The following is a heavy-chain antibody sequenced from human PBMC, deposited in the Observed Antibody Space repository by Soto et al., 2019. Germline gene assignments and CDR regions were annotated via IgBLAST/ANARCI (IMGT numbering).Heavy chain of an antibody. D-gene: IGHD3-9*01. J-gene: IGHJ3*02. CDR3: ARALDCLLSTPPTADAFDI. Sequence: GSLRLSCAASGFTFSSYSMNWVRQAPGKGLEWVSSISSSSSYIYYADSVKGRFTISRDNAKNSLYLQMNSLRAEDTAVYYCARALDCLLSTPPTADAFDIWGPGIMVTVSS. CDR1: GFTFSSYS. CDR2: ISSSSSYI. V-gene: IGHV3-21*01.